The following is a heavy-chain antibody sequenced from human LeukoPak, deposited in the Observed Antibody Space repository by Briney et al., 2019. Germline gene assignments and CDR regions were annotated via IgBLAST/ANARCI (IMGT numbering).Heavy chain of an antibody. Sequence: SVKVSCKASGGTFSSYAISWVRQAPGQGLEWMGGIIPIFGTANYAQKFQGRVTITADKSTSTAYMELSSLRSEDAAVYYCARDSKRILTGYSPHYFDYWGQGTLVTVSS. CDR3: ARDSKRILTGYSPHYFDY. J-gene: IGHJ4*02. CDR2: IIPIFGTA. V-gene: IGHV1-69*06. CDR1: GGTFSSYA. D-gene: IGHD3-9*01.